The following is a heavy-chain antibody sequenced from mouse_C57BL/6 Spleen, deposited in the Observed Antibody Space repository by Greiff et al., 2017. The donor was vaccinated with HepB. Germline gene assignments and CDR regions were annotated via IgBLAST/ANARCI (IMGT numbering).Heavy chain of an antibody. Sequence: QVQLQQSGAELVMPGASVKLSCKASGYTFTSYWMHWVKQRPGQGLEWIGEIDPSDSYTNYNQKFKGKSTLTVDKSSSTAYMQLSSLTSEDSAVYYCARGRSLYFDYWGQGTTLTVSS. D-gene: IGHD1-1*01. CDR1: GYTFTSYW. V-gene: IGHV1-69*01. CDR2: IDPSDSYT. CDR3: ARGRSLYFDY. J-gene: IGHJ2*01.